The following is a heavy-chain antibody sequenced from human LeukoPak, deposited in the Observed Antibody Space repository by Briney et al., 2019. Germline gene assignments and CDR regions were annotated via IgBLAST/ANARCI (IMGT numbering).Heavy chain of an antibody. CDR3: ARDLRLGELSTHTFDY. V-gene: IGHV4-39*07. D-gene: IGHD3-16*02. Sequence: SETLSLTCTVSGGSISSSSYYWGWIRQPPGKGLEWNGSIYYSGSTYYNPSLKSRVTISVDTSKNQFSLKLSSVTTADTAVYYCARDLRLGELSTHTFDYWGQGTLVTVSS. CDR1: GGSISSSSYY. J-gene: IGHJ4*02. CDR2: IYYSGST.